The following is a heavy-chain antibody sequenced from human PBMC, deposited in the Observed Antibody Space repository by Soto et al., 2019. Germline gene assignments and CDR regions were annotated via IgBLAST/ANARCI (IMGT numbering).Heavy chain of an antibody. V-gene: IGHV4-34*01. Sequence: SETLSLTCAVYGGSFSAYYWSWIRQPPGKGLEWIGEINHSGGTSYNPSLKSRVTISVDTSKSQFSLKLTSVTAADRAVYYCARGLTGTMMRLNCFDPWGQSTRVTVS. CDR1: GGSFSAYY. CDR2: INHSGGT. J-gene: IGHJ5*02. CDR3: ARGLTGTMMRLNCFDP. D-gene: IGHD1-7*01.